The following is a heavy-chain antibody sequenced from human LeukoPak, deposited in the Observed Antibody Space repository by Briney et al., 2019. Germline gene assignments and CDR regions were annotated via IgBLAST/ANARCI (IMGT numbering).Heavy chain of an antibody. D-gene: IGHD1-26*01. Sequence: EGSLRLSCAASGFTVSINSMTWVRQAPGKRLEWVSVIYSGGSTYYADSVKGRFTISRDNSKNTAYLQMTSLRAEDTAVYYCARDQGGATDSWGQGTLVTVSS. V-gene: IGHV3-66*01. CDR1: GFTVSINS. CDR2: IYSGGST. J-gene: IGHJ4*02. CDR3: ARDQGGATDS.